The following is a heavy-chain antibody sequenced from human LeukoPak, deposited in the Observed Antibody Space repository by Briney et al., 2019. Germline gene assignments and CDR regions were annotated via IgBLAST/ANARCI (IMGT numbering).Heavy chain of an antibody. CDR3: ASGGDYGDD. D-gene: IGHD3-10*01. CDR1: GFTFSSYW. J-gene: IGHJ4*02. V-gene: IGHV3-7*03. Sequence: GGSLRLSCAGSGFTFSSYWMSWVRQAPGKGLEWVANIKQDGSEKYYVDSVKGRFTISRDNAKNSLYLQMNSLRAEDTAVYYCASGGDYGDDWGQGTLVTVSS. CDR2: IKQDGSEK.